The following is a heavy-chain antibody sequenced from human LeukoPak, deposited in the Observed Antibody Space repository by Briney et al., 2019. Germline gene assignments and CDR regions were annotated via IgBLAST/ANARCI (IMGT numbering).Heavy chain of an antibody. CDR3: ARDGSYGSGSYFDY. V-gene: IGHV4-30-2*01. Sequence: LRLSCAASGFTFSTNSMSWIRQPPGKGLEWIGYIYHSGSTYYNPSPKSRVTISVDRSKNQFSLKLSSVTAADTAVYYCARDGSYGSGSYFDYWGQGTLVTVSS. CDR1: GFTFSTNS. D-gene: IGHD3-10*01. CDR2: IYHSGST. J-gene: IGHJ4*02.